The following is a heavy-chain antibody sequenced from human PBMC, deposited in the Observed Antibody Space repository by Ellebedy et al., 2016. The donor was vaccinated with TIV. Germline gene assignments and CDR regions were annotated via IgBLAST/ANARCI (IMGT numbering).Heavy chain of an antibody. V-gene: IGHV1-46*01. J-gene: IGHJ5*02. CDR3: ARDGAPLPPIGDNGNWFDP. D-gene: IGHD4-17*01. Sequence: ASVKVSXKSSRYTFTNYYIHWVRQAPGQGLEWMGIINPSRGSTSYAPRFQGRVTMTRDTSTRTVYLEVTSLKSEDTAVYYCARDGAPLPPIGDNGNWFDPWGQGTLITVSS. CDR1: RYTFTNYY. CDR2: INPSRGST.